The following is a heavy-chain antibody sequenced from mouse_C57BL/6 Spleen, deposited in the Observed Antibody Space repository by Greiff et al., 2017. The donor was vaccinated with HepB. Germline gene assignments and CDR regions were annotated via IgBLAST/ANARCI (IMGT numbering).Heavy chain of an antibody. J-gene: IGHJ3*01. D-gene: IGHD2-2*01. CDR1: GYTFTDYY. CDR2: INPYNGGT. V-gene: IGHV1-19*01. Sequence: VQLQQSGPVLVKPGASVKMSCKASGYTFTDYYMNWVKQSHGKSLEWIGVINPYNGGTSYNQKFKGKATLTVYKSSSTAYMELNRLTSEDSAVYYCSPNGYLFAYWGQGTLVTVSA. CDR3: SPNGYLFAY.